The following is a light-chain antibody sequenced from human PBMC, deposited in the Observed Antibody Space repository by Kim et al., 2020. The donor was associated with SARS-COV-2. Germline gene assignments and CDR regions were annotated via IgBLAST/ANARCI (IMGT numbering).Light chain of an antibody. Sequence: LSPGERATLSCRASQIVSSYLAWYQQKPGQAPRLLIYDASNRATGIPARFSGSGSGTDFTLTISSLEPEDFAVYYCQQRSNWPITFGQGTRLEIK. CDR3: QQRSNWPIT. CDR2: DAS. CDR1: QIVSSY. J-gene: IGKJ5*01. V-gene: IGKV3-11*01.